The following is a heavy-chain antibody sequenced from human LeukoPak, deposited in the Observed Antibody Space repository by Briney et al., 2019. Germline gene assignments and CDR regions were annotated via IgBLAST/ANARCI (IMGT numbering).Heavy chain of an antibody. V-gene: IGHV1-2*04. Sequence: ASVKVSCKASGYTFTGYFMHWVRQAPGQGLEWMGWINPNSGGTNYAQKFQGWVTMTRDTSISTAYMELSRLRSDDTAVYYCARGALWAYYFDYWGQGTLVTVSS. J-gene: IGHJ4*02. D-gene: IGHD3-16*01. CDR1: GYTFTGYF. CDR2: INPNSGGT. CDR3: ARGALWAYYFDY.